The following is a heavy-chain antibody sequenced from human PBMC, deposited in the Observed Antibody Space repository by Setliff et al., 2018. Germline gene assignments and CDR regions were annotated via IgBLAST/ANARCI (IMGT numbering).Heavy chain of an antibody. CDR2: IHTSEST. CDR1: GASISSYF. V-gene: IGHV4-59*08. J-gene: IGHJ5*02. D-gene: IGHD4-17*01. Sequence: SETLSLTCSVSGASISSYFWTWIRQPPGKGLEWIGNIHTSESTKYNPSLKSRVTISLDTSKRQFSLKLTSVTAADTAVYYCAKHGEESKVTTYLASWGQGTLVTVS. CDR3: AKHGEESKVTTYLAS.